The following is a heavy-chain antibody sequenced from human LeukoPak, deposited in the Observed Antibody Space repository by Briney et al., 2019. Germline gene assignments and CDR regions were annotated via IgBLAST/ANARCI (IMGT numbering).Heavy chain of an antibody. V-gene: IGHV4-39*01. Sequence: PSEALSLTCTVSGGSISSSNYYWGWIRQPPGKGLEWIGNIYYSGSTHYNPSLKSRVTISVDTSKNQFSLKLSSVTAADTAVYFCARLSYYGSAPPYFDYWGQGTLVTVSS. D-gene: IGHD3-10*01. CDR3: ARLSYYGSAPPYFDY. J-gene: IGHJ4*02. CDR2: IYYSGST. CDR1: GGSISSSNYY.